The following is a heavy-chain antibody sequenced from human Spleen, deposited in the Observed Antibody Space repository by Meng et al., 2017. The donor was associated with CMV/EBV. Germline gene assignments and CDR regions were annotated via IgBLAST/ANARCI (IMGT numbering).Heavy chain of an antibody. J-gene: IGHJ4*02. Sequence: QVQLVQSGAEVKKPXXSVKVXCKASGYTFTGYYMHWVRQAPGQGLEWMGWINPNSGGTNYAQKFQGRVTMTRDTSISTAYMELSRLRSDDTAVYYCARAPSAGTTRMYYFDYWGQGTLVTVSS. D-gene: IGHD1-7*01. CDR3: ARAPSAGTTRMYYFDY. CDR2: INPNSGGT. CDR1: GYTFTGYY. V-gene: IGHV1-2*02.